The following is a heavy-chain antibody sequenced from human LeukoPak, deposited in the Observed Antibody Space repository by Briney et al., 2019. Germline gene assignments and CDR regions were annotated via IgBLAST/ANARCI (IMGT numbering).Heavy chain of an antibody. CDR2: IYYSGST. V-gene: IGHV4-39*01. J-gene: IGHJ4*02. CDR1: GGSISSRSYY. CDR3: ARQSTRFLEWLLTPDYFDY. D-gene: IGHD3-3*01. Sequence: SESLSLTCTVSGGSISSRSYYWGWIRQPPGKGLEWIGSIYYSGSTYYNPSLKSRVTISVDTSKNQFSLKLSSVTAADTAVYYCARQSTRFLEWLLTPDYFDYWGQGTLVTVSS.